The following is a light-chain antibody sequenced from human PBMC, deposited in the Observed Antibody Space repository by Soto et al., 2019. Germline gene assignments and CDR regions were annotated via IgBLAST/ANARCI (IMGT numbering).Light chain of an antibody. CDR2: TNN. CDR1: GSNIGSNA. J-gene: IGLJ1*01. CDR3: AARDDSLSGYF. V-gene: IGLV1-44*01. Sequence: QSGLTQPPSASGTPGQRVTISCSGSGSNIGSNAVNWYQRLPGTAPNLLIYTNNQRRSGVPDRFSGSKSGTSGSLAISGLQSEDEADYYCAARDDSLSGYFFGTGTKVAV.